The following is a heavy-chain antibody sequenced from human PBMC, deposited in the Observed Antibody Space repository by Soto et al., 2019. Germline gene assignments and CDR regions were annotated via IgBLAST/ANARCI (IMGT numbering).Heavy chain of an antibody. J-gene: IGHJ5*02. CDR1: GFSFDDYA. CDR2: ISWNSGTI. CDR3: ARDGDGYPA. V-gene: IGHV3-9*01. D-gene: IGHD1-1*01. Sequence: PGGSLRLSCAASGFSFDDYAMHWVRQAPGKGLEWVSGISWNSGTIGYADSVKGRFTLSRDNVENSLYLQMNSLRAEDTAVYYCARDGDGYPAWGQGTLVTVSS.